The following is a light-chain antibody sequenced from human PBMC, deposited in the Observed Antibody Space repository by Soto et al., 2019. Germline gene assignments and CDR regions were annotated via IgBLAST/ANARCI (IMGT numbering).Light chain of an antibody. V-gene: IGKV1-5*03. CDR1: QTISIW. J-gene: IGKJ1*01. CDR2: KAS. CDR3: QNYNSYSEA. Sequence: DIQMTHSPSTLSGSVGYRVTITFRASQTISIWLALYQQKPGKAPKLLIYKASTLKSGVPSRFSGSGSGTEFTLTISSLQPDDFATYYCQNYNSYSEAFGQGTKVDIK.